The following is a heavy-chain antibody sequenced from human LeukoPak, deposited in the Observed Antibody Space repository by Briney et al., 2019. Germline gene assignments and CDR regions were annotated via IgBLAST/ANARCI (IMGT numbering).Heavy chain of an antibody. CDR2: INHSGST. CDR3: ARGPYSYGYNFDY. J-gene: IGHJ4*02. Sequence: SETLSLTCAVYGGSFSGYYWSWIRQPPGKGLEWIGEINHSGSTNYNPSLKSRVTISVDTSKNQFSLKLSSVTAADTAVYYCARGPYSYGYNFDYWGQGTLVTVSS. V-gene: IGHV4-34*01. CDR1: GGSFSGYY. D-gene: IGHD5-18*01.